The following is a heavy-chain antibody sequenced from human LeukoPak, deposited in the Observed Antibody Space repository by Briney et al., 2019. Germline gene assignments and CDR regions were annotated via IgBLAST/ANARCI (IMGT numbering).Heavy chain of an antibody. D-gene: IGHD5-12*01. CDR3: ARAVGGLRPPFDY. CDR2: ISSSSSTI. V-gene: IGHV3-48*04. CDR1: GFTFSSYS. J-gene: IGHJ4*02. Sequence: GGSLRLSCAASGFTFSSYSMNWVRQAPGKGLEWVSYISSSSSTIYYADSEKGRFTISRDNAKNSLYLQMNSLRAEDTAVYYCARAVGGLRPPFDYWGQGTLVTVSS.